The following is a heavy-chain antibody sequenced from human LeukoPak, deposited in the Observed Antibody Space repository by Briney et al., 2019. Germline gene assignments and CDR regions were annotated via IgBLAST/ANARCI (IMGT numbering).Heavy chain of an antibody. J-gene: IGHJ5*02. CDR2: IYYSGSN. CDR1: GGSISSSSYY. D-gene: IGHD4-17*01. V-gene: IGHV4-39*01. Sequence: SETLSLTCTVSGGSISSSSYYWGWIRQPPGKGREWIGSIYYSGSNYYDRSLKSRVTISVATSKNQFSLKLRSVTAADTAVYYCARRAHDYGDYGWFDPWGQGTLVTVSS. CDR3: ARRAHDYGDYGWFDP.